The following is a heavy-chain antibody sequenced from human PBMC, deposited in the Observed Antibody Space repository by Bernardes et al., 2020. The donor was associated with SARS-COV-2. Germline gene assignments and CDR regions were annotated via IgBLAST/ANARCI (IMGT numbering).Heavy chain of an antibody. V-gene: IGHV4-61*02. J-gene: IGHJ6*02. CDR2: IYTSGST. CDR3: ARDLLHDSSGYYYYGMDV. Sequence: SETLSLTCTVSGGSISSGSYYWSWIRQPAGKGLEWIGRIYTSGSTNYNPSLKSRVTISVDTSKNQFSLKLSSVTAADTAVYYCARDLLHDSSGYYYYGMDVWGQGTTVTVSS. CDR1: GGSISSGSYY. D-gene: IGHD3-22*01.